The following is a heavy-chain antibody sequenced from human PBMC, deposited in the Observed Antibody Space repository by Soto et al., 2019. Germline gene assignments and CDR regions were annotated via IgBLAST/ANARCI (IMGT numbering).Heavy chain of an antibody. CDR1: GFTFSSYG. Sequence: VQLVESGGGLVQPGGSLRLSCAASGFTFSSYGMHWVRQAPGKGLEWVAVIWYDGSNKYYADSVKGRFTISRDNSKNTLYLQMNSLRAEDTAVYYCARGIGSSGWYPPFDYWGQGTLVTVSS. CDR2: IWYDGSNK. J-gene: IGHJ4*02. CDR3: ARGIGSSGWYPPFDY. D-gene: IGHD6-19*01. V-gene: IGHV3-33*08.